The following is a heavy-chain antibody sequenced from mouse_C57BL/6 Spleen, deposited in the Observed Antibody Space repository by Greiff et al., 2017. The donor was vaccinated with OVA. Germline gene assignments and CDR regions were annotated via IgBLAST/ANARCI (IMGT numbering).Heavy chain of an antibody. CDR1: GYTFTDYY. Sequence: VQLKESGPVLVKPGASVKMSCKASGYTFTDYYMNWVKQSHGKSLEWIGVINPYNGGTSYNQKFKGKATLTVDKSSSTAYMELNSLTSEDSAVYYCARSLDYYGSSYGYFDVWGTGTTVTVSS. V-gene: IGHV1-19*01. CDR2: INPYNGGT. CDR3: ARSLDYYGSSYGYFDV. D-gene: IGHD1-1*01. J-gene: IGHJ1*03.